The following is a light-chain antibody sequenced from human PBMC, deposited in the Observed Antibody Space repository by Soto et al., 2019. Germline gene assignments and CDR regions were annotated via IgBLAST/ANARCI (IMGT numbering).Light chain of an antibody. CDR1: DTISAY. CDR2: AYS. V-gene: IGKV1-27*01. J-gene: IGKJ3*01. CDR3: HGYYTAPLS. Sequence: DIQMTQSPSSLSASVGDRVTITCRASDTISAYLAWYQHKPGKVPERLIYAYSILHSGVTSRFSGRRSDTEFTVTISSLQPEVVGTYYCHGYYTAPLSFGRGTKVVI.